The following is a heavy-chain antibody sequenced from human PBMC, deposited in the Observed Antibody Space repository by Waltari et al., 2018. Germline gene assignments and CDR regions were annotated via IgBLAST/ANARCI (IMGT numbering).Heavy chain of an antibody. D-gene: IGHD1-1*01. J-gene: IGHJ6*03. CDR1: GFTFSSYA. V-gene: IGHV3-23*04. CDR2: ISGSGGST. CDR3: AKADGNWNPYDYYCYYMDV. Sequence: EVQLVESGGGLVQPGGSLRLSCAASGFTFSSYAMSWVRQAPGKGLEWFSAISGSGGSTYYADSVKSQFTISIDNYKNTLYLQMDSLGAEDTAVYYGAKADGNWNPYDYYCYYMDVWGKGTTVTVSS.